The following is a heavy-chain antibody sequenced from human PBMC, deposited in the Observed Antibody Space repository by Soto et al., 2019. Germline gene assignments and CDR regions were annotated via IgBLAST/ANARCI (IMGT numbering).Heavy chain of an antibody. CDR1: GFTFSSYW. CDR2: ISYEGSNR. V-gene: IGHV3-30*03. J-gene: IGHJ6*02. Sequence: GGSLRLSCAASGFTFSSYWMHWVRQAPGKGLEWVAVISYEGSNRYHVDSVKGRFTISRDNSKNTLYLQMNSLRAEDTAVYYCARDIYEMAPHYGMDVWGQGTTVTVSS. D-gene: IGHD5-12*01. CDR3: ARDIYEMAPHYGMDV.